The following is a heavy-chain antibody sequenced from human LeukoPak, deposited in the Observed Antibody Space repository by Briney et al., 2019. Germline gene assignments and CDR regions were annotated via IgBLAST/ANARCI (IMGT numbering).Heavy chain of an antibody. CDR3: AGEDYFDSSGYASWRFDI. CDR2: IYYSGNT. Sequence: SETLSLTCTVSGGSISSYHWSWIRQPPGKGLEWIGHIYYSGNTIYNPSLKSRVTISVDTSKNQFSLKLTSVTTADTAVYYCAGEDYFDSSGYASWRFDIWGQGTMVTVSS. J-gene: IGHJ3*02. V-gene: IGHV4-59*01. CDR1: GGSISSYH. D-gene: IGHD3-22*01.